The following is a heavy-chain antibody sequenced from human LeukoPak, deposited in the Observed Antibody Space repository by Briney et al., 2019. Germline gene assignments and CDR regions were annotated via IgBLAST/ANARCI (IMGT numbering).Heavy chain of an antibody. CDR1: GFTFSSYA. CDR2: ISGSGGST. V-gene: IGHV3-23*01. J-gene: IGHJ3*02. Sequence: GGSLRLSCAASGFTFSSYAMSWVRQAPGKGLEWVSAISGSGGSTYYADSVKGRFTISRDNSKNTLYLQMNSLRAEDTAVYYCARGSGIGDYFPPDDAFDIWGQGTMVTVSS. D-gene: IGHD4-17*01. CDR3: ARGSGIGDYFPPDDAFDI.